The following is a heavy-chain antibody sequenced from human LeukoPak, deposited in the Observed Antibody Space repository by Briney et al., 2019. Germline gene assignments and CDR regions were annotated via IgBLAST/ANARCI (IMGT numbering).Heavy chain of an antibody. CDR3: AKDLAATQLDY. J-gene: IGHJ4*02. Sequence: GGSLRLSCAASGFTFSSHWMHWVRHAPGKGLVWVSRVKGDGTFTNYADSVYGRFTISRDNSKNTLYLQMNSLRAEDTAVYYCAKDLAATQLDYWGQGTLVTVSS. D-gene: IGHD2-2*01. CDR1: GFTFSSHW. V-gene: IGHV3-74*01. CDR2: VKGDGTFT.